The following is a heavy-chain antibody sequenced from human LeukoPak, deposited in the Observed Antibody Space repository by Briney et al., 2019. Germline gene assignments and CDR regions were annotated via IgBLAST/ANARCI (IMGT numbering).Heavy chain of an antibody. Sequence: GGSLRLSCAASGFSFTSFWMSWGRQAPEAGLEWVANIDLDGSEKNYVDSVKGRFTISRDNAKNALYLQLNSLRAEDTAVYYCARDQVGIFDYWGQGTLVTVSS. J-gene: IGHJ4*02. CDR1: GFSFTSFW. CDR3: ARDQVGIFDY. CDR2: IDLDGSEK. D-gene: IGHD1-26*01. V-gene: IGHV3-7*01.